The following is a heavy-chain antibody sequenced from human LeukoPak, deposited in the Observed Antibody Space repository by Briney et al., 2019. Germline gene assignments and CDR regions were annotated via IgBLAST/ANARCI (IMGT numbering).Heavy chain of an antibody. J-gene: IGHJ4*02. CDR1: GFTFSDYY. D-gene: IGHD4-17*01. V-gene: IGHV3-11*05. CDR3: AKDADDYVSYFDY. CDR2: ISSSSSYT. Sequence: GGSLRLSCAASGFTFSDYYMSWIRQAPGKGLEWVSYISSSSSYTNYADSVKGRFTISRDNAKNSLYLQMNSLRAEDTAVYYCAKDADDYVSYFDYWGQGTLVTVSS.